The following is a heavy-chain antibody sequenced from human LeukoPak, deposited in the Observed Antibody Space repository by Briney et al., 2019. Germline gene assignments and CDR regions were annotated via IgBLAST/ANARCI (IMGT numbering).Heavy chain of an antibody. D-gene: IGHD3-9*01. CDR3: ARGLTLLRYFDWLHDAFDI. CDR2: INHSGST. V-gene: IGHV4-34*01. J-gene: IGHJ3*02. Sequence: PSETLSLTCAVYGGSFSGYYWSWIRQPPGKGLEWIGEINHSGSTNYNPSLKSRVTISVDTSKNQFSLKLSPVTAADTAVYYCARGLTLLRYFDWLHDAFDIWGQGTMVTVSS. CDR1: GGSFSGYY.